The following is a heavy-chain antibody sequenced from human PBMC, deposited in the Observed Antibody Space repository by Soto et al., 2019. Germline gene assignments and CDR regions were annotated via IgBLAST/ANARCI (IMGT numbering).Heavy chain of an antibody. CDR3: AREGNYYDSSGYYYVGWFDP. J-gene: IGHJ5*02. D-gene: IGHD3-22*01. CDR2: ISAYNGNT. V-gene: IGHV1-18*01. Sequence: GASVKVSCKASGYTFTSYGISWVRQAPGQGLEWMGWISAYNGNTNYAQKLQGRVTMTTDTSTSTAYMELRSLRSDDTAVYYCAREGNYYDSSGYYYVGWFDPWGQGTLVTVSS. CDR1: GYTFTSYG.